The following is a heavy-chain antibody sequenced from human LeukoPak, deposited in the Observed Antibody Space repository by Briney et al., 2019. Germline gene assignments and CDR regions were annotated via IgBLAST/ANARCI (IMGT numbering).Heavy chain of an antibody. Sequence: SETLSLTCTVSSGSISSYYWSWIRQPPGKGLEWIGYIYYSGSTNYNPSLKSRVTISVDTSKNQFSLKLSSVTAADTAVYYCARVGTDYWGQGTLVTVSS. V-gene: IGHV4-59*01. D-gene: IGHD6-13*01. CDR1: SGSISSYY. CDR2: IYYSGST. CDR3: ARVGTDY. J-gene: IGHJ4*02.